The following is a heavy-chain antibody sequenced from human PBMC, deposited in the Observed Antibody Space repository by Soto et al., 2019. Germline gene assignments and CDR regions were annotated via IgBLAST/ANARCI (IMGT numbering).Heavy chain of an antibody. CDR2: IYYSGST. Sequence: SETLSLTCTVSGGSISSYYWSWIRQPPGKGLEWIGYIYYSGSTNYNPSLKSRVTISVDTSKNQFSLKLSSVTAADTAVYYCARGQYSVYDWGQGTLVTVSS. D-gene: IGHD5-12*01. J-gene: IGHJ4*02. CDR1: GGSISSYY. CDR3: ARGQYSVYD. V-gene: IGHV4-59*01.